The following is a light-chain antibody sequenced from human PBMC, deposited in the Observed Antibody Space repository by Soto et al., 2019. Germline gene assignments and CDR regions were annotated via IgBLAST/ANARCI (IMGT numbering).Light chain of an antibody. V-gene: IGLV2-14*01. CDR1: TSDIGGYNY. J-gene: IGLJ3*02. CDR3: SSYITSTLVV. Sequence: QSALTQPASVSGSPGQSITISCTGSTSDIGGYNYVSWYQQHPGKAPKLMIYGVTNRPSGISNRFSGSESGNTASLTISGLQAEDEADYYCSSYITSTLVVFGGGTKLTVL. CDR2: GVT.